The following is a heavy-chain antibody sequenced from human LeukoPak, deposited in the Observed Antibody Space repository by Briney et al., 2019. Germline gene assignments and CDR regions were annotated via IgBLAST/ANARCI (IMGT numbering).Heavy chain of an antibody. Sequence: PGGSLRLSCAASGFTFSSYAMSWVRQAPGKGLEWVSAISGSGGSTYYADSVKGRFTISRDNSKNTLYLQMNSLRAEDTAVYYCAKPVWSGSHNDAFDVWGQGTMAIVSS. D-gene: IGHD3-3*01. CDR3: AKPVWSGSHNDAFDV. CDR1: GFTFSSYA. J-gene: IGHJ3*01. CDR2: ISGSGGST. V-gene: IGHV3-23*01.